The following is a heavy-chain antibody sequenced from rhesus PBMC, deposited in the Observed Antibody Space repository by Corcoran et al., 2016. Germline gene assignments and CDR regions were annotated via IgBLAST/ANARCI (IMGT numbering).Heavy chain of an antibody. CDR3: ARVLTTFGVVDAFDF. J-gene: IGHJ3*01. CDR2: IDWDDDK. D-gene: IGHD3-3*01. CDR1: GFSLRTRGLG. Sequence: QVTLKESGPALVKPTQPLTLTCTFSGFSLRTRGLGVGWIRQPPGKSLEWLASIDWDDDKSYSTSLKSRLTISKDTSKNQVVLTMTNMDPVDTATYYCARVLTTFGVVDAFDFWGQGLRVTVSS. V-gene: IGHV2S1*01.